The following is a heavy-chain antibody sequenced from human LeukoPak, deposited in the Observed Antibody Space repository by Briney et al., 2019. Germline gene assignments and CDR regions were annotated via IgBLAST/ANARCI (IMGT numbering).Heavy chain of an antibody. J-gene: IGHJ4*02. Sequence: GGSLRLSCAASGFTFSSYGMHWVRQAPGKGLEWVAFIRYDGSNKYYADSVKGRFTISRDNSKNTLYLQMNSLRAEDTAVYYCAKDLSLGGYDFWSGYPPGYWGQGTLVTVSS. D-gene: IGHD3-3*01. V-gene: IGHV3-30*02. CDR1: GFTFSSYG. CDR3: AKDLSLGGYDFWSGYPPGY. CDR2: IRYDGSNK.